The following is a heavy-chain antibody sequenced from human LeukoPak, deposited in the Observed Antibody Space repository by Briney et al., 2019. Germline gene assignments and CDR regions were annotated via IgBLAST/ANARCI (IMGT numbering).Heavy chain of an antibody. D-gene: IGHD3-10*01. Sequence: PGGSLRLSCAASGFTFSSYAMHWVRQAPGKGLEWVAVISYDGSNKYYADSVRGRFTISRDNAKNSLFLQMNSLRAEDTAVYYCARGGHYYGSGSYYLDYWGQGNLVTVSS. CDR1: GFTFSSYA. CDR2: ISYDGSNK. V-gene: IGHV3-30*04. J-gene: IGHJ4*02. CDR3: ARGGHYYGSGSYYLDY.